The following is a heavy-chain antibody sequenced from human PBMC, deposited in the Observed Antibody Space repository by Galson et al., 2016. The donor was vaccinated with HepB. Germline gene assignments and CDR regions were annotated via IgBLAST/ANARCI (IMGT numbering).Heavy chain of an antibody. J-gene: IGHJ4*02. V-gene: IGHV3-11*01. CDR2: ISSSGNTI. Sequence: SLRLSCAASGFTFSDLYMSWIRQAPGKGLEGVSYISSSGNTIYYAYSVKGRFTISRDDAKNSLYLEMNSRRADDTAVYYCARDPARLDYWGQGTLVTVSS. D-gene: IGHD6-6*01. CDR3: ARDPARLDY. CDR1: GFTFSDLY.